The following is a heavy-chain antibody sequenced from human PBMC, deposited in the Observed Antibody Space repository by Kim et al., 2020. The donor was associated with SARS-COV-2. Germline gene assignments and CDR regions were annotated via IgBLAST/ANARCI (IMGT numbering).Heavy chain of an antibody. Sequence: WGSLRLSCAASGFTFSSYGMHWVRQAPGKGLEWVAVISYDGSNKYYADSVKGRFTISRDNSKNTLYLQMNSLRAEDTAVYYCAKFGGYGSGRTYGMDVWG. CDR2: ISYDGSNK. V-gene: IGHV3-30*18. CDR1: GFTFSSYG. J-gene: IGHJ6*01. D-gene: IGHD3-10*01. CDR3: AKFGGYGSGRTYGMDV.